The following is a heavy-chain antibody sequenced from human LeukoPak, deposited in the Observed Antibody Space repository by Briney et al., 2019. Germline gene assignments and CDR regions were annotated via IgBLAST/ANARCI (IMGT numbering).Heavy chain of an antibody. CDR2: INHSGST. D-gene: IGHD3-16*01. J-gene: IGHJ4*02. V-gene: IGHV4-34*01. CDR1: GGSISSGGYS. Sequence: SETLSLTCAVSGGSISSGGYSWSWIRQPPGKGLEWIGEINHSGSTNYNPSLKSRVTISVDTSKNQFSLKLSSVTAADTAVYYCARRTFGGVIKYWGQGPLVTVSS. CDR3: ARRTFGGVIKY.